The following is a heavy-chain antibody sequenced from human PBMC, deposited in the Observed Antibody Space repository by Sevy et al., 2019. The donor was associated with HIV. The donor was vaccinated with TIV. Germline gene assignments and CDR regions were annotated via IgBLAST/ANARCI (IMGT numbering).Heavy chain of an antibody. CDR3: ARDEATVIAFDL. CDR2: IRSSSSYI. D-gene: IGHD5-12*01. CDR1: GFTFSSSN. V-gene: IGHV3-21*01. J-gene: IGHJ3*01. Sequence: GGSLRLSCAASGFTFSSSNMNWVRQAPGKGLEWVSSIRSSSSYIYYADSLKGRFTISRDNAKNSLYLQMNSLSAEDTAVYYCARDEATVIAFDLWGQGTMVTVSS.